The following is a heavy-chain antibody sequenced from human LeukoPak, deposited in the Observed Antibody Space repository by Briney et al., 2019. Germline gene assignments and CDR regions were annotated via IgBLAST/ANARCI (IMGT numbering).Heavy chain of an antibody. CDR2: INHSGST. CDR3: AREENYSDY. V-gene: IGHV4-34*01. D-gene: IGHD2/OR15-2a*01. J-gene: IGHJ4*02. CDR1: GGSFSGYY. Sequence: PETLSLTCAVYGGSFSGYYWSWIRQPPGKGLEWIGEINHSGSTNYNPSLKSRVTISVDTSKNQFSLKLSSVTAADTAVYYCAREENYSDYWGQGTLVTVSS.